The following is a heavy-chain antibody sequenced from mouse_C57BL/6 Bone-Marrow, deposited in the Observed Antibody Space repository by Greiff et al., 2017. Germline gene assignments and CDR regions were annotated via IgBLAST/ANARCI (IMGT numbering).Heavy chain of an antibody. J-gene: IGHJ2*01. CDR1: GFTFSSYG. V-gene: IGHV5-6*01. CDR2: ISSGGSYT. D-gene: IGHD3-3*01. CDR3: ARHKAVTRFDY. Sequence: EVKLVESGGDLVKPGGSLKLSCAASGFTFSSYGMSWVRQTPDKRLEWVATISSGGSYTYYQDSVKGRFTISRDNAKNTLYLQMSSLKSEDTAMYYCARHKAVTRFDYWGQGTTLTVSS.